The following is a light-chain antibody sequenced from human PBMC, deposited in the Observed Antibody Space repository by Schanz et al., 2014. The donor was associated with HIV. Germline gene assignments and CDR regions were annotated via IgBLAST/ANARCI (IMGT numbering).Light chain of an antibody. CDR3: QQYDDWPPFT. J-gene: IGKJ2*01. V-gene: IGKV3-15*01. CDR2: GAS. Sequence: EIVLTQSPGTLSLSPGERGTLSCRASQSVKSNFIGWYQQKPGQAPRLLIYGASIRATGIPARFSGSGSGTEFTLTINGLQSEDFAVYYCQQYDDWPPFTFGQGTKLEI. CDR1: QSVKSN.